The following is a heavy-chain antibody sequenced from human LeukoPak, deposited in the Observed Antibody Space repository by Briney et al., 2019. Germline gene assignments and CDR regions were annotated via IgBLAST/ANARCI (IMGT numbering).Heavy chain of an antibody. D-gene: IGHD3-22*01. CDR1: GGTFSSYA. CDR3: ERSNAGVPYYYDSSGYPNYYYYYYMDV. V-gene: IGHV1-69*05. J-gene: IGHJ6*03. CDR2: IIPIFGTA. Sequence: GASVKVSCKASGGTFSSYAISWVRQAPGQGLEWMGGIIPIFGTANYAQKFQVRVTITTDEATSTAYMELRSLRYEDTAVYYCERSNAGVPYYYDSSGYPNYYYYYYMDVWGKGTTVTVSS.